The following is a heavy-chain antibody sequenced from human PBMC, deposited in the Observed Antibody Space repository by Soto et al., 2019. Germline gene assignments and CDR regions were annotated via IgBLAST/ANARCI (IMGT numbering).Heavy chain of an antibody. CDR2: IYHSGST. D-gene: IGHD3-9*01. CDR3: ARDPRESDDILTGCSQHYYYGMDV. Sequence: SETLSLTCAVSGGSISSSNWWSWVRQPPGKGLEWIGEIYHSGSTNYNPSLKSRVTISVDKSKNQFSLKLSSVTAADTAVYYCARDPRESDDILTGCSQHYYYGMDVWGQGTTVTVSS. V-gene: IGHV4-4*02. J-gene: IGHJ6*02. CDR1: GGSISSSNW.